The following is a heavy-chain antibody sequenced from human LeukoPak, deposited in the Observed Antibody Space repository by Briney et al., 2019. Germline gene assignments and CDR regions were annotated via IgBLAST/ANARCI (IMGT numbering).Heavy chain of an antibody. CDR2: IISSSSYT. J-gene: IGHJ4*02. CDR1: GFTFSDYD. V-gene: IGHV3-11*06. Sequence: GGSLRLSCAASGFTFSDYDMSWIRQAPGKGLEWVSYIISSSSYTNYADSVRARFTISRDNAKNSLFLQMNSLRVEDTAVYYCARASYGGNPDFNYWGQGTLVTVSS. CDR3: ARASYGGNPDFNY. D-gene: IGHD4-23*01.